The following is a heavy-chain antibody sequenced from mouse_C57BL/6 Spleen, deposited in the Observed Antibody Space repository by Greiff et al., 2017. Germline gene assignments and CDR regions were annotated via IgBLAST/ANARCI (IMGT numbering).Heavy chain of an antibody. Sequence: VLLQQSGAELVRPGASVTLSCKASGYTFTDYEMHWVKQTPVNGLEWIGAIDPETGGTAYNQKFKGKAILTADKSSSTAYMELRSLTSEDSAVYYCTREGDYGRVVQFAYWGQGTLVTVSA. J-gene: IGHJ3*01. CDR3: TREGDYGRVVQFAY. V-gene: IGHV1-15*01. CDR2: IDPETGGT. CDR1: GYTFTDYE. D-gene: IGHD1-1*01.